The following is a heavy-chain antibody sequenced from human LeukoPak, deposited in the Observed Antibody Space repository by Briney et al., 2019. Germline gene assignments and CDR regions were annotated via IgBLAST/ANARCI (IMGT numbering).Heavy chain of an antibody. CDR1: GYSISSGYY. Sequence: SETLSLTCAVSGYSISSGYYWGWIRQPPGKGLEWIGSIYNSGSTYYNPSLKSRVTISVDTSKNQFSLKLSSVTAADTAVYYCARLYYDSSGYDDAFDIWGQGTMVTVSS. D-gene: IGHD3-22*01. J-gene: IGHJ3*02. CDR3: ARLYYDSSGYDDAFDI. CDR2: IYNSGST. V-gene: IGHV4-38-2*01.